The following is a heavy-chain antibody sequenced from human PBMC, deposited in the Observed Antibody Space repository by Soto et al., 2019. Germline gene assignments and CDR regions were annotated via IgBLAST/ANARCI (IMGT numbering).Heavy chain of an antibody. CDR2: ITAGNGDP. V-gene: IGHV1-3*01. D-gene: IGHD3-10*01. Sequence: QVQLVQSGAEVKKSGASVKVSCEASGYIFTDYTIHWVRQAPGQRLEWMGWITAGNGDPKYSPQFQGRVTFSRDTSASTVYMELSSLRSDYPAVDYCAIEWLVRGVRRGIRFDPWGQGTLVTVSS. J-gene: IGHJ5*02. CDR1: GYIFTDYT. CDR3: AIEWLVRGVRRGIRFDP.